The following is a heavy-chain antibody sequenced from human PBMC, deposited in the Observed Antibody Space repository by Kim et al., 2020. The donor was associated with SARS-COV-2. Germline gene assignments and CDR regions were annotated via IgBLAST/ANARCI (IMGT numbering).Heavy chain of an antibody. Sequence: YYADYVKGRFTISRDNAKDTLFVQMNSLRDKDAAIYYCAKDRGAYTGXDSCGQGTLVTVSS. CDR3: AKDRGAYTGXDS. D-gene: IGHD5-12*01. V-gene: IGHV3-23*01. J-gene: IGHJ5*01.